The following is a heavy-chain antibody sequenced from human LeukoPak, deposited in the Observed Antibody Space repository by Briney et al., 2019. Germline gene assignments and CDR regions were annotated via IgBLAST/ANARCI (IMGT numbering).Heavy chain of an antibody. J-gene: IGHJ4*02. CDR2: IYYSGTT. CDR1: GGSISRNTYY. D-gene: IGHD2-21*02. Sequence: PSETLSLTCTVSGGSISRNTYYWGWIRQPPGKGLEWIANIYYSGTTYYNPSLKSRVTISVDTSKNQFSLKLNSVTAADTAVYYCARAYCGGDCYSGGGYFDYWGQGTLVTV. V-gene: IGHV4-39*07. CDR3: ARAYCGGDCYSGGGYFDY.